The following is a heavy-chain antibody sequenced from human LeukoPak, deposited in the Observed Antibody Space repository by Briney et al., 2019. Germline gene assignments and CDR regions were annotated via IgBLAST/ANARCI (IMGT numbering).Heavy chain of an antibody. CDR1: GDSISSYY. CDR3: ARYCGSTSCIRQGFDP. V-gene: IGHV4-59*01. CDR2: IYYSGST. J-gene: IGHJ5*02. Sequence: SETLSLTCTVSGDSISSYYWSWIRQPPGKGLEWIGYIYYSGSTNYNPSLKSRVTISVDTSKNQFSLKVSSVTTADTAVYYCARYCGSTSCIRQGFDPWGQGTLVTVSS. D-gene: IGHD2-2*01.